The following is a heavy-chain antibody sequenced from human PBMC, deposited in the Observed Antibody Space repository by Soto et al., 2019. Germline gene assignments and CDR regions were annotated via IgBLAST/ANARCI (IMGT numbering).Heavy chain of an antibody. CDR3: AVSRGWSDLTDAFDI. D-gene: IGHD2-15*01. J-gene: IGHJ3*02. V-gene: IGHV1-3*01. CDR2: INAGNGNT. CDR1: GYTFTSYA. Sequence: ASVKVSCKASGYTFTSYAMHWVRQAPGQRLEWMGWINAGNGNTKYSQKFQGRVTITRDTSASTAYMELSSLRSEDTAVYYCAVSRGWSDLTDAFDIWGQGTMVTVSS.